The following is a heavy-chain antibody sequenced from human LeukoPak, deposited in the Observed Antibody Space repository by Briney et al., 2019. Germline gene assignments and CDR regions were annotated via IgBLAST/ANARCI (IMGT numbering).Heavy chain of an antibody. V-gene: IGHV4-59*08. D-gene: IGHD6-25*01. CDR2: IYYSGST. CDR1: GGSISSYY. J-gene: IGHJ2*01. Sequence: SETLSLTCTVSGGSISSYYWSWIRQPPVKGLEWIGYIYYSGSTNYNPSLKSRVTISVDTSKNQFSLKLSSVTAADTAVYYCARQGGGFWYFDLWGRGTLVTVSS. CDR3: ARQGGGFWYFDL.